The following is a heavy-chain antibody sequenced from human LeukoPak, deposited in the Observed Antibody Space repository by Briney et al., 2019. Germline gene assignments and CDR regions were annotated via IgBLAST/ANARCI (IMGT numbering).Heavy chain of an antibody. CDR1: GGTFSSYA. V-gene: IGHV1-69*04. J-gene: IGHJ4*02. Sequence: SVEVSCKASGGTFSSYAISWVRQAPGQGLEWMGRIIPIIDLANYAQKFQGRVTITADESTSTAYMELSSLRSEDTAIYCNGGSCYSYWGQGTLVTISS. CDR2: IIPIIDLA. CDR3: GGSCYSY. D-gene: IGHD2-15*01.